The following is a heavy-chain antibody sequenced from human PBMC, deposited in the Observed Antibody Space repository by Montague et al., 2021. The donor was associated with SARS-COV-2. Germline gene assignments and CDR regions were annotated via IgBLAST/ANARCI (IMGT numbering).Heavy chain of an antibody. D-gene: IGHD2-15*01. CDR2: XYPGDSDT. CDR3: ARLGDIVVVVAATDFAFDI. CDR1: GYSFTSYW. Sequence: QSGAEVKKPGKSLKISCKGSGYSFTSYWIGWVRQMPGKGLEWMGXXYPGDSDTRYSPSFQGQVTISADKSISTAYLQWSSLKASDTAMYYCARLGDIVVVVAATDFAFDIWGQGTMVTVSS. J-gene: IGHJ3*02. V-gene: IGHV5-51*01.